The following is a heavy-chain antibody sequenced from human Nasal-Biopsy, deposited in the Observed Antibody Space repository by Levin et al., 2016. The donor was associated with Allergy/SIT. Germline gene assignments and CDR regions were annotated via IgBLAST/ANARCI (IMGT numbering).Heavy chain of an antibody. D-gene: IGHD6-19*01. Sequence: GESLKISCAASGFAFSSYWMHWVRQTPGKGLVWVSRINSDGSETHYADSVKGRFTISRDNAKNTLHLQMTNLRPEDTAVYYCARPPTSGWYQFDYWGQGTLVTVSS. CDR1: GFAFSSYW. CDR3: ARPPTSGWYQFDY. J-gene: IGHJ4*02. V-gene: IGHV3-74*01. CDR2: INSDGSET.